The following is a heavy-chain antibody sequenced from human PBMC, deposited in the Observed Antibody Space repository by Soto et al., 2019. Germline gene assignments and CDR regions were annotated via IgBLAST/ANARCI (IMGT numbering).Heavy chain of an antibody. Sequence: SETLSLTCTVSGGSISSYYWSWIRQPPGKGLEWIGYIYYSGSTNYNPSLKSRVTISVDTSKNQFSLKLSSVTAADTAVYYCARGFDCSGGSCYSNWFDPWGQGTLVTVSS. CDR1: GGSISSYY. J-gene: IGHJ5*02. V-gene: IGHV4-59*01. D-gene: IGHD2-15*01. CDR2: IYYSGST. CDR3: ARGFDCSGGSCYSNWFDP.